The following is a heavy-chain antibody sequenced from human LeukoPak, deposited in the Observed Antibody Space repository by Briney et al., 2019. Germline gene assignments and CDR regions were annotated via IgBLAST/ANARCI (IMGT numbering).Heavy chain of an antibody. CDR3: AKSTVIARWSDP. V-gene: IGHV3-23*01. CDR2: ISGSGVTT. Sequence: PGGSLRLSCAASGFTFSTYAMSWVRQAPGKGLEWVSAISGSGVTTYYADSVKGRFTISRDNSMSTLYLQMNSLRAEDTAVYYCAKSTVIARWSDPWGQGTLVTVSS. CDR1: GFTFSTYA. J-gene: IGHJ5*02. D-gene: IGHD4-11*01.